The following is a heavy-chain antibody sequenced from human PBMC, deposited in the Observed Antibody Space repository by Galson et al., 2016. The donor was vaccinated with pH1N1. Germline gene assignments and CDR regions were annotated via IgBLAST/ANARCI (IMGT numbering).Heavy chain of an antibody. CDR3: ARAPYCSNASCICVWFDP. J-gene: IGHJ5*02. V-gene: IGHV1-46*01. D-gene: IGHD2-8*01. Sequence: SVKVFCKASGYTFTSYYMHWVRQAPGQGLEWMGIITPTGGRTSYAQRFKDRVAMTSDTSTSTVYMELNSLTSEDTGVYYCARAPYCSNASCICVWFDPWGQGTLVTVSS. CDR1: GYTFTSYY. CDR2: ITPTGGRT.